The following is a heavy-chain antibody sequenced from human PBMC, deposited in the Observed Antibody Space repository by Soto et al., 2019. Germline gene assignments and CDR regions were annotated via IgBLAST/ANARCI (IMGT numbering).Heavy chain of an antibody. J-gene: IGHJ5*02. Sequence: SETLSLSCAVSGGSISSSSYYGGWIRQPPGKGLEWIGSIYYSGSTYYIPSLKSRVTISVDTSKNQFSLKLSSVTAADTAVYYCARERGYYGSGLFPGFDPWGQGTLVTVSS. CDR2: IYYSGST. CDR1: GGSISSSSYY. CDR3: ARERGYYGSGLFPGFDP. V-gene: IGHV4-39*02. D-gene: IGHD3-10*01.